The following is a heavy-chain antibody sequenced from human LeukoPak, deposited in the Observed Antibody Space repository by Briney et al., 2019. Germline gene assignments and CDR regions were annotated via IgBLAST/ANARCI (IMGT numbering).Heavy chain of an antibody. CDR1: GFTFSSYA. CDR2: IYSGGST. CDR3: ARSPRYSGSFPFDY. D-gene: IGHD1-26*01. V-gene: IGHV3-66*01. Sequence: GGSLRLSCAASGFTFSSYAMHWVRQAPGKGLEWVSVIYSGGSTYYADSVKGRFTISRDNSKNTLYLQMNSLRAEDTAVYYCARSPRYSGSFPFDYWGQGTLVTVSS. J-gene: IGHJ4*02.